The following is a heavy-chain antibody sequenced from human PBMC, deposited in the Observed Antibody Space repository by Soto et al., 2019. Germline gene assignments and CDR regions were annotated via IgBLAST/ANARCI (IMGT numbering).Heavy chain of an antibody. CDR3: AKGRGSGWAWYFDN. D-gene: IGHD6-19*01. Sequence: EVRLLEAGGGLKQPGGSLRLSCAASGFTFKESAMNWVRQAPGKGLEWVASISDTGASTWYAESVRGRLSISRDNSKNTLSLQMNSLRGEDTAVYYWAKGRGSGWAWYFDNWGQGTLVTVSS. CDR1: GFTFKESA. J-gene: IGHJ4*02. V-gene: IGHV3-23*01. CDR2: ISDTGAST.